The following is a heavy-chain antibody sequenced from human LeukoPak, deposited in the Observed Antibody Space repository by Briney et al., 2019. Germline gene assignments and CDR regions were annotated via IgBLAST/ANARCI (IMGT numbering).Heavy chain of an antibody. CDR3: AKVTHIVVVPASPGGAFDI. CDR2: ISWNSGSI. D-gene: IGHD2-2*01. Sequence: GGSLRLSCAASGFTFDDYAMHWVRQAPGKGLEWVSGISWNSGSIGYADSVKGRFTISRDNDKNSLYLQMNSLRAEDTAVYYCAKVTHIVVVPASPGGAFDIWGQGTMVTVSS. CDR1: GFTFDDYA. V-gene: IGHV3-9*01. J-gene: IGHJ3*02.